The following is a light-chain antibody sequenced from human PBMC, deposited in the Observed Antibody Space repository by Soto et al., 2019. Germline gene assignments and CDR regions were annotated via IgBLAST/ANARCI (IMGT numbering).Light chain of an antibody. J-gene: IGKJ1*01. CDR2: DAS. Sequence: DIQMTPSPSTLPASLGASVTITCRARQSISSWLAWYQQTPGKAPKLLIYDASSLESGVPSRLSGSGSGTEFTLTISSLQPDDFASYYCQHYNSYSTFGQGTKVDIK. V-gene: IGKV1-5*01. CDR3: QHYNSYST. CDR1: QSISSW.